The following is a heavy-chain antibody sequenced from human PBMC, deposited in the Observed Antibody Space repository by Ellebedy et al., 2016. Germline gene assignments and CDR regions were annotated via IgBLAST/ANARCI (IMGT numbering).Heavy chain of an antibody. CDR3: ARDSYDSSGYYVPYFDY. J-gene: IGHJ4*02. CDR2: ISSSSSTI. CDR1: GFTFSSYS. D-gene: IGHD3-22*01. Sequence: GESLKISCAASGFTFSSYSMNWVRQAPGKGLEWVSYISSSSSTIYYADSVKGRFTISRDNAKNSLYLQMNSLRAEDTAVYYCARDSYDSSGYYVPYFDYWGQGTLVTVSS. V-gene: IGHV3-48*01.